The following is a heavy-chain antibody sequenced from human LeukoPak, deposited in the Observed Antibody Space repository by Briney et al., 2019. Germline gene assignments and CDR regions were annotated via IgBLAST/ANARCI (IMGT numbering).Heavy chain of an antibody. D-gene: IGHD3-10*01. CDR1: GFTFSSYA. CDR2: ISYEGSNK. V-gene: IGHV3-30*04. Sequence: GGSLRLSCAASGFTFSSYAMHWVRQAPGKGLEWVAVISYEGSNKYYADSVKGRFTISRDNSKNTLYLQMNSLRAEDTAVYYCARELGRGSGSLYYGMDVWGKGTTVTVSS. CDR3: ARELGRGSGSLYYGMDV. J-gene: IGHJ6*04.